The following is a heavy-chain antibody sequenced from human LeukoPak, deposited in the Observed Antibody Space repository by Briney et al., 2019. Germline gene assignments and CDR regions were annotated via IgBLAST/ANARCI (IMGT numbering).Heavy chain of an antibody. CDR3: AKSAIVVVITPSAFDI. V-gene: IGHV3-23*01. Sequence: GGSLRLSCAASGFTFSSYAMSWVRQAPGKGLEWVSAISGSGGSTYYADSVKGRFTISRDNSKNTLYLQMNSLRAEDTAVYYCAKSAIVVVITPSAFDIWGQGTMVTVSS. J-gene: IGHJ3*02. D-gene: IGHD3-22*01. CDR2: ISGSGGST. CDR1: GFTFSSYA.